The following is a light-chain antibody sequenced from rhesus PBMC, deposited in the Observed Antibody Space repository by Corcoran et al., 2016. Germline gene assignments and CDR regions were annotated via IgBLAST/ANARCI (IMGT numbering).Light chain of an antibody. CDR1: QSISSW. J-gene: IGKJ2*01. Sequence: DIQMTQSPSSLSASVGDTVTITCRASQSISSWLAWYQQKPGNAPKPLIYKASTLHSGAPSRFSGSGSGTDFTHTISSLQSEDFATFYRQQYGGSPPYSFGQGTKVGIK. V-gene: IGKV1-22*01. CDR3: QQYGGSPPYS. CDR2: KAS.